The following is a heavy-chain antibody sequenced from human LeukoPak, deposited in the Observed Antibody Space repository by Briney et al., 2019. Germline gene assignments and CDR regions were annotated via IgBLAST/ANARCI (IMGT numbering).Heavy chain of an antibody. CDR2: MNPNSGNT. D-gene: IGHD1-26*01. Sequence: ASVKVSCKASGYTFTSYDINWVRQATGQGLEWMGWMNPNSGNTGYAQKFQGRVTMTRSTSISTAYMELSSLRSEDTAVYYCARGFGSYYEDLLDYWGQGTLVTVSS. CDR1: GYTFTSYD. CDR3: ARGFGSYYEDLLDY. J-gene: IGHJ4*02. V-gene: IGHV1-8*01.